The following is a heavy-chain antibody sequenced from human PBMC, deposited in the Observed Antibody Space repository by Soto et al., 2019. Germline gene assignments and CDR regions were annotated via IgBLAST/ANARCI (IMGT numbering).Heavy chain of an antibody. CDR2: MSYDGSNT. J-gene: IGHJ4*02. CDR3: ARGGVAAAGTRRYYFDY. V-gene: IGHV3-30-3*01. Sequence: QVQLVESGGGVVQPGRSLRLSCAASGFTFSSYAMHWVRQTPGKGLEWVAVMSYDGSNTYYADSVKGRFTISRDNSKNTLYLQMNSLRAEYSAVFYCARGGVAAAGTRRYYFDYWGQGTLVTVSS. CDR1: GFTFSSYA. D-gene: IGHD6-13*01.